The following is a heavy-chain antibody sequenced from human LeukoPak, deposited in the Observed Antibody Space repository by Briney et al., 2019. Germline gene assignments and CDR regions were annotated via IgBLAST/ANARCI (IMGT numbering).Heavy chain of an antibody. CDR2: ISSSSYI. D-gene: IGHD5-18*01. CDR1: GFTFSSYS. V-gene: IGHV3-21*01. J-gene: IGHJ4*02. CDR3: ARGPHSYGHYFDY. Sequence: PGGSLRLSCAASGFTFSSYSMNWVRQAPGKGLEWVSSISSSSYIYYADSVKSRFTISRDNAKNPLYLQMNSLRAEDTAVYYCARGPHSYGHYFDYWGQGTLVTVSS.